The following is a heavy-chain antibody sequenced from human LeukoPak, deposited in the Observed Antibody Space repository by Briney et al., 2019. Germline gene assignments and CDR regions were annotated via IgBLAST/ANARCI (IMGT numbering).Heavy chain of an antibody. CDR1: GGSISNY. J-gene: IGHJ4*02. V-gene: IGHV4-59*01. Sequence: PSETLSLTCTVSGGSISNYWSWIRQPPGKGLEWIGYIYYSGSTNYNPSLKSRVTISVDTSKNQFSLKLSSVTAADTAVYYCARGSHYDFWSGNYFDYWGQRTLVTVSS. D-gene: IGHD3-3*01. CDR3: ARGSHYDFWSGNYFDY. CDR2: IYYSGST.